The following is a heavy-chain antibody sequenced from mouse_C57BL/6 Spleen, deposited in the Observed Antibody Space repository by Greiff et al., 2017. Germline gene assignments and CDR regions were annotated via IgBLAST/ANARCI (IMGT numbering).Heavy chain of an antibody. J-gene: IGHJ2*01. Sequence: QVQLQQSGPELVKPGASVKISCKASGYAFSSSWMNWVKQRPGKGLEWIGRIYPGDGDTNYNGKFKGKATLTGAKSSSTAYMQLSSLTSEDSAVYFCARALGFFDYWGQGTTLTVSS. V-gene: IGHV1-82*01. CDR3: ARALGFFDY. CDR2: IYPGDGDT. D-gene: IGHD3-2*02. CDR1: GYAFSSSW.